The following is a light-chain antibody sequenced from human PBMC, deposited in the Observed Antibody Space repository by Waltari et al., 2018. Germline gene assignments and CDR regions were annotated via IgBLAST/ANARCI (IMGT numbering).Light chain of an antibody. CDR1: SNDVGGYNY. J-gene: IGLJ2*01. Sequence: QSALTQPRSVSGSPGQSVTISCTGTSNDVGGYNYVPWYQQHPGKAPKLMIYDVRKRPSGVPDRFSGSKSGNTASLTISGLQAEDEADYYCCSYAGSYTLVFGGGTKLTVL. V-gene: IGLV2-11*01. CDR3: CSYAGSYTLV. CDR2: DVR.